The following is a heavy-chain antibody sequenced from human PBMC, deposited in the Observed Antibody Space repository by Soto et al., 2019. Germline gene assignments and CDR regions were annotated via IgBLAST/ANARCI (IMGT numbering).Heavy chain of an antibody. CDR1: GFTFSSYA. Sequence: GGSLRLSCAASGFTFSSYAMSWVRQAPGKGLEWVSAISGSGGSTYYADSVKGRFTISRDNSKNTLYLQMNSLRAEDTAVYYCXKDLAEWELLRGGWFDPWGQGTLVTVSS. CDR3: XKDLAEWELLRGGWFDP. J-gene: IGHJ5*02. CDR2: ISGSGGST. D-gene: IGHD1-26*01. V-gene: IGHV3-23*01.